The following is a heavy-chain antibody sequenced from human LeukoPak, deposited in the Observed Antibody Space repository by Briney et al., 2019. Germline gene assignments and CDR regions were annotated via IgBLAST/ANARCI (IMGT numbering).Heavy chain of an antibody. CDR3: ARDRYCTSPSCYTAYFDY. CDR1: GITLTSFA. Sequence: PGGSLRLSCAASGITLTSFAMHWVRQAPGKGLEWVAVISYDGSNKYYTDSVKGRFTISRDKSKNTLYLQMNSLRAEDTAVYYCARDRYCTSPSCYTAYFDYWGQGTLVTVSS. CDR2: ISYDGSNK. D-gene: IGHD2-2*02. V-gene: IGHV3-30-3*01. J-gene: IGHJ4*01.